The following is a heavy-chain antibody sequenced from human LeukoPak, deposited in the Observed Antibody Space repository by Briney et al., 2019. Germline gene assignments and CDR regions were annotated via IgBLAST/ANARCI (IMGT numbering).Heavy chain of an antibody. CDR1: GCTFICYW. CDR2: IDTDGSST. J-gene: IGHJ4*02. D-gene: IGHD6-13*01. V-gene: IGHV3-74*01. CDR3: ILAAAGTEFDS. Sequence: PVGSLTLSCPASGCTFICYWFHWVRQAPRKGLVWVSRIDTDGSSTSYADSVKGRFTISRDNAKNTLYLQMSSLRAEDTAVYYCILAAAGTEFDSWGQGTLVTVSS.